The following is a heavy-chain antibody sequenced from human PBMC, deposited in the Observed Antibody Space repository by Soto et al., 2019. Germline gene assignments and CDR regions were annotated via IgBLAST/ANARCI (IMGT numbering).Heavy chain of an antibody. CDR1: GDSVSSNSAA. CDR2: TYYRSKWYN. J-gene: IGHJ5*02. V-gene: IGHV6-1*01. D-gene: IGHD6-13*01. Sequence: SQTLSLTCAISGDSVSSNSAAWNWIRQSPSRGLEWLGRTYYRSKWYNDYAVSVKSRITINPDTSKNQYSLQLNSVTPEDTAVYYCARDRAIPFASSSWYKPYNWFDPWGQGTLVTVSS. CDR3: ARDRAIPFASSSWYKPYNWFDP.